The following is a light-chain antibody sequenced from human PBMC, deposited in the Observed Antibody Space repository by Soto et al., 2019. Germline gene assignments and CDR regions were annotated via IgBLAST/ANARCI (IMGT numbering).Light chain of an antibody. CDR3: KSYAGSNTYV. Sequence: QSVLTQPPSASGSPGQSVTISCTGTKSDIGVCDFVSWYQHHPGKAPRLIIYEVVQRPSGVPDRFSGSKSGNTASLTVSGLQAADEADYFCKSYAGSNTYVFGSGTKVTVL. V-gene: IGLV2-8*01. CDR1: KSDIGVCDF. CDR2: EVV. J-gene: IGLJ1*01.